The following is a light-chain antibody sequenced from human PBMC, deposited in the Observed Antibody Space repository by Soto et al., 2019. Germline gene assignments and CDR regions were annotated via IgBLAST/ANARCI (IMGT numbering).Light chain of an antibody. CDR1: SSDVGGYNY. CDR3: SSYTCSSTPLV. Sequence: QSALTQPASVSGSPGQSIAISCTGTSSDVGGYNYVSWYQQHPGKAPKLMIYDVTNRPSGFSNRFSGSRSGNTASLTLTGFQAEDEAEDYYSSYTCSSTPLVFGGGTKLTVL. J-gene: IGLJ3*02. CDR2: DVT. V-gene: IGLV2-14*01.